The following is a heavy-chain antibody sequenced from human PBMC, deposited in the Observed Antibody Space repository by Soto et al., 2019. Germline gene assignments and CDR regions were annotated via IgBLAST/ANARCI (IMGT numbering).Heavy chain of an antibody. Sequence: GESLKISCKASGYSFTSYWIGWVRQMPGRGLEWMGIIYPDDSDTRYSPSFRGLVTMSADRSINTAYLQWSSLKASDTAMYYCARQGPTVTLDHWGQGTLVTVS. CDR3: ARQGPTVTLDH. D-gene: IGHD4-17*01. CDR1: GYSFTSYW. J-gene: IGHJ4*02. CDR2: IYPDDSDT. V-gene: IGHV5-51*01.